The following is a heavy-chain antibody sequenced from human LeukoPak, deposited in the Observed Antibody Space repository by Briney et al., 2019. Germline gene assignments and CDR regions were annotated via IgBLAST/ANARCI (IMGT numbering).Heavy chain of an antibody. Sequence: GGSLRLSYAASGFTFSSYGMHWVRQAPGKGLEWVAFIRYDGSNKYYADSVKGRFTISRDDSENTLYLQMNSLRAEDTAIYYCTREEAYFDSLLAYYFDYWGQGTLVTVSS. J-gene: IGHJ4*02. V-gene: IGHV3-30*02. CDR2: IRYDGSNK. D-gene: IGHD3-9*01. CDR3: TREEAYFDSLLAYYFDY. CDR1: GFTFSSYG.